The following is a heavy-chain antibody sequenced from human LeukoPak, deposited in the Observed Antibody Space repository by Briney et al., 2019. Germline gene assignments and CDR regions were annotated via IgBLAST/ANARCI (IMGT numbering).Heavy chain of an antibody. CDR3: ARASYYYDSSGYYFDY. D-gene: IGHD3-22*01. CDR2: IYYSGST. V-gene: IGHV4-59*12. J-gene: IGHJ4*02. Sequence: SETLSLTCTVSGGSISTYYWSWIRQPPGKGLEWIGYIYYSGSTNYNPSLKSRVTISVDTSKNQFSLKLSSVTAADTAVYYCARASYYYDSSGYYFDYWGQGTLVTVSS. CDR1: GGSISTYY.